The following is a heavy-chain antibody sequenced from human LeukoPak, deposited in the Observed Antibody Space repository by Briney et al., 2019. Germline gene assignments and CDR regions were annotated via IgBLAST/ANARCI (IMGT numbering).Heavy chain of an antibody. J-gene: IGHJ4*02. Sequence: KPSETLSLTCGVYGGPFRGYYWSWIPQPPGKGLEWIGEISHSGSISYTPSLKSRVTISLDTSKNQFSLRLTSVTAADTAVYYCARVLHCSGGSCYFYFDYWGQGTLVTVSS. V-gene: IGHV4-34*01. D-gene: IGHD2-15*01. CDR1: GGPFRGYY. CDR2: ISHSGSI. CDR3: ARVLHCSGGSCYFYFDY.